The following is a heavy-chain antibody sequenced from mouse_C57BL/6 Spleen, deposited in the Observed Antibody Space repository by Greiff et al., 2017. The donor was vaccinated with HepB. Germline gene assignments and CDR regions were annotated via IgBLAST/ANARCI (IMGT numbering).Heavy chain of an antibody. V-gene: IGHV5-4*01. CDR3: AGDLYGNYGAMDY. D-gene: IGHD2-1*01. J-gene: IGHJ4*01. Sequence: EVKLVESGGGLVKPGGSLKLSCAASGFTFSSYAMSWVRQTPEKRLEWVATISDGGSYTYYPDNVKGRFTISRDNAKNNLYLQMSHLKSEDTAMYDCAGDLYGNYGAMDYWGQGTSVTVSS. CDR1: GFTFSSYA. CDR2: ISDGGSYT.